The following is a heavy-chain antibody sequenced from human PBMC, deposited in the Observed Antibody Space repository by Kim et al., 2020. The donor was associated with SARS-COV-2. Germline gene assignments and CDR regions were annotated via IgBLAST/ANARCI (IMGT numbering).Heavy chain of an antibody. Sequence: GGSLRLSCAASGFTFSNYAMNWVRQAPGKGLEWVSAISGRYITYYSDSVKGRFTISRDNSKNILYLQMNSLRAEDTAVYYCAKDRESEIWFGCLDSWGQG. CDR1: GFTFSNYA. J-gene: IGHJ4*02. V-gene: IGHV3-23*01. CDR3: AKDRESEIWFGCLDS. D-gene: IGHD3-10*01. CDR2: ISGRYIT.